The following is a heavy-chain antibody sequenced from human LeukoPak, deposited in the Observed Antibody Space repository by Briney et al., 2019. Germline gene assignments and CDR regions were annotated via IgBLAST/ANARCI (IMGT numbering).Heavy chain of an antibody. D-gene: IGHD4-11*01. V-gene: IGHV3-30*03. Sequence: PGGSLRLSCAASGFTFSSYGMHWVRQAPGKGLEWVVVISYDESNKYFADSVKGRFTISRDNPKNTLYLQMNSLRAEDTAVYYCARDNGDYSNWGDYWGQGTLVTVSS. CDR2: ISYDESNK. CDR3: ARDNGDYSNWGDY. CDR1: GFTFSSYG. J-gene: IGHJ4*02.